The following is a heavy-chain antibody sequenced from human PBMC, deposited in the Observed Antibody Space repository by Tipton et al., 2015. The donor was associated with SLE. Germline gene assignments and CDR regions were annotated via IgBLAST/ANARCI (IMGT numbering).Heavy chain of an antibody. D-gene: IGHD6-13*01. CDR3: AKDMDGYSSSCLDY. V-gene: IGHV6-1*01. CDR2: TYYRSQWYN. J-gene: IGHJ4*02. CDR1: GDSVSRNDTI. Sequence: GLVKPSQTFSLTCAISGDSVSRNDTIWNWIRQSPSRGLEWLGRTYYRSQWYNDYAVSVKSRITITPDTSKNQFSLQLNSVTPEDTAVYYCAKDMDGYSSSCLDYWGQGTLVTVSS.